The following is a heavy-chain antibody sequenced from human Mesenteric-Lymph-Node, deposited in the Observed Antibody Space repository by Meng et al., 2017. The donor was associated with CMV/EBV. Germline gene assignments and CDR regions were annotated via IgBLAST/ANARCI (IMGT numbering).Heavy chain of an antibody. D-gene: IGHD1-7*01. Sequence: CKASGYTFTSYYMHWVRQAPGQGLEWMGIINPSGGTTSYAQKFQGRVTMTRDTSTSTVYMELSSLISDDTAVYYCARELNGNYRFDYWGQGTLVTVSS. J-gene: IGHJ4*02. V-gene: IGHV1-46*01. CDR3: ARELNGNYRFDY. CDR2: INPSGGTT. CDR1: GYTFTSYY.